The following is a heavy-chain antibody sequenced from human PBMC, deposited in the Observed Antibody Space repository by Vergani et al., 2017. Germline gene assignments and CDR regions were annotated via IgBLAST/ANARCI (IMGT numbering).Heavy chain of an antibody. J-gene: IGHJ4*02. Sequence: QVQLQESGPGLVKPSETLSLTCAVSGYSISSGYYWGWIRQPPGKGLEWIGSIYHSGSTYYNPSLKSRVTISVDTSKNQFSRKLSSVTAADTAVYYCARRGDSSSFWGQGTLVTVSS. V-gene: IGHV4-38-2*01. D-gene: IGHD6-13*01. CDR2: IYHSGST. CDR3: ARRGDSSSF. CDR1: GYSISSGYY.